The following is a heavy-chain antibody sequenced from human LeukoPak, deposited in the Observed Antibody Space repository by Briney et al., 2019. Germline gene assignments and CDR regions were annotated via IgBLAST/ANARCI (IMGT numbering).Heavy chain of an antibody. D-gene: IGHD6-19*01. Sequence: GGSLRLSCAASGFTFSSYAMSWVRQAPGKGLEWVSAISGSGGSTYYADSVKGRFTISRDNFKNTPYLQMNSLRAEDTAVYYCASAQWLVRVDYWGQGTLVTVSS. CDR2: ISGSGGST. J-gene: IGHJ4*02. CDR3: ASAQWLVRVDY. CDR1: GFTFSSYA. V-gene: IGHV3-23*01.